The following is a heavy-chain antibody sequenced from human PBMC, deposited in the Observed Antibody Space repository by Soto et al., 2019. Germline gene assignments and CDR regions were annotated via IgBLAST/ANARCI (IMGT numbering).Heavy chain of an antibody. V-gene: IGHV1-69*01. D-gene: IGHD6-13*01. CDR2: ISPLFSTT. J-gene: IGHJ4*02. Sequence: QVQLVQSGAEVKEPGSSVKVSCKATGDLFNNYAFNWVRQAPGQGLEWMGRISPLFSTTNSAQKFQGRVTIVADELTTIAYLEVSNVESEDTAMYYCAASSSVAAAGYLKFWGQGTLVTVSP. CDR3: AASSSVAAAGYLKF. CDR1: GDLFNNYA.